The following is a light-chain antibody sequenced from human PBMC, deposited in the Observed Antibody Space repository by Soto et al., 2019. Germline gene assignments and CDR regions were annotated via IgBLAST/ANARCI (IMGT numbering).Light chain of an antibody. CDR1: QSVSSNY. Sequence: EIVLTQSPGTLSLSPGERATLSCRASQSVSSNYLVWYQQRPGQAPRLLIHGASSRATGIPDRFSGSGSGTDFTLTISRLEPQDFAVYYCQQYGISPYTFGQGTKLEIK. CDR2: GAS. V-gene: IGKV3-20*01. CDR3: QQYGISPYT. J-gene: IGKJ2*01.